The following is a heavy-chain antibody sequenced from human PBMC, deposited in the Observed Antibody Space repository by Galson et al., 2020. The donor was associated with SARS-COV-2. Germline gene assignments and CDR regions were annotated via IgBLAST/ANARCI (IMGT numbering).Heavy chain of an antibody. CDR1: GGSISGAFYY. J-gene: IGHJ5*02. CDR2: TFSSGNT. CDR3: ARHVGTYYDFWTGYYSNWFDP. D-gene: IGHD3-3*01. Sequence: PSETLSLTCTVSGGSISGAFYYWGWIRQSPGKGLEWIGSTFSSGNTYYNPSLKSRVTISVDTSRNHFSLKLTSVTAADTAMYYCARHVGTYYDFWTGYYSNWFDPWGQGTLVTVSS. V-gene: IGHV4-39*01.